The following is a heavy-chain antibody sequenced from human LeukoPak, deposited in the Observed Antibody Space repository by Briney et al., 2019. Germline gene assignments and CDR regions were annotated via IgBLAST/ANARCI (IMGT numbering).Heavy chain of an antibody. J-gene: IGHJ5*02. Sequence: PSETLSLTCTVSGGSISSSSYYWGWIRQPPGKGLEWIGSIYYSGSTYYNPSLKSRVTISVDTSKNQFSLKLSSVTAADTAVYYCARHWEDYYDSSGYRTNWFDPWGQGTLVTVSS. D-gene: IGHD3-22*01. CDR1: GGSISSSSYY. CDR3: ARHWEDYYDSSGYRTNWFDP. V-gene: IGHV4-39*01. CDR2: IYYSGST.